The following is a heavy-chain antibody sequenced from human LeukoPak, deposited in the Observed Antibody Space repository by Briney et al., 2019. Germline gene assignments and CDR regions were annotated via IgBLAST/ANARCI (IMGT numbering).Heavy chain of an antibody. J-gene: IGHJ5*02. V-gene: IGHV4-38-2*02. CDR2: IYQSGNT. Sequence: SETLSLTCSVSGYSIRSGYYWGWIRQPPGKGLEWIGSIYQSGNTYYNESLRSRVTISVDTSKNQFSLKLTSVTAADTALYYCARVPGPNWFDPWGQGTLVIVSS. CDR3: ARVPGPNWFDP. CDR1: GYSIRSGYY.